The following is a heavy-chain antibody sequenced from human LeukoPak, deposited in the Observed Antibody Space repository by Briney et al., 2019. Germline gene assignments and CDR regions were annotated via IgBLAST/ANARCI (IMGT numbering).Heavy chain of an antibody. D-gene: IGHD3-16*01. Sequence: GGSLRLSCAASGFTFSSYGMRWVRQAPGKGLEWVAVIWYDGSNKYYADSVKGRFTISRDNAKNSLYLQMNSLRAEDTAVYYCASGWNGGVITPEYYFDYWGQGTLVTVSS. CDR1: GFTFSSYG. CDR2: IWYDGSNK. J-gene: IGHJ4*02. CDR3: ASGWNGGVITPEYYFDY. V-gene: IGHV3-33*03.